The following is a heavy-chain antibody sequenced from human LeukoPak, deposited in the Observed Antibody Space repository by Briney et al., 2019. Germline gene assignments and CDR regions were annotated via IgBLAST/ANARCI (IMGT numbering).Heavy chain of an antibody. CDR2: IYHSGST. CDR1: GGSISSGGYY. D-gene: IGHD3-22*01. V-gene: IGHV4-30-2*01. Sequence: SETLSLTCTVSGGSISSGGYYWSWIRQPPGKGLEWIGYIYHSGSTYYNPSLKSRVTISVDRSKNQFSLKLSSVTAADTAVYYCARQYYYDSSGYFDYWGQGTLVTVSS. J-gene: IGHJ4*02. CDR3: ARQYYYDSSGYFDY.